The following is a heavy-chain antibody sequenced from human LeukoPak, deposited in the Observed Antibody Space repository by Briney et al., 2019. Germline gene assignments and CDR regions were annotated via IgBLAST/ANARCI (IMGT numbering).Heavy chain of an antibody. V-gene: IGHV4-30-4*01. CDR2: ISNSGVT. Sequence: PSETLSLTCTVSGGSISSDDHYWGWVRQPPGKGLEWIGYISNSGVTYYSPSLRSQITMSVDTSKKQFSLKLSSVTAADRAMYYCVTGGSSGSYYSLDYWGQGTLVTVSS. D-gene: IGHD3-10*01. J-gene: IGHJ4*02. CDR1: GGSISSDDHY. CDR3: VTGGSSGSYYSLDY.